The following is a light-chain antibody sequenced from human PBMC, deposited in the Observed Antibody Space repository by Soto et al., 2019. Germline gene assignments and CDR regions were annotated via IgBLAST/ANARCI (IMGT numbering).Light chain of an antibody. J-gene: IGLJ3*02. V-gene: IGLV2-11*01. CDR2: DVT. CDR3: CSYAGTYTWV. CDR1: SSDVGAYNY. Sequence: QSVLTQPRSVSGSPGQSVTISCTGTSSDVGAYNYVSWYQQYPGKAPKLMVFDVTKRPSGVPNRFSGSKSDNTASLTISGLQAEDGADYYCCSYAGTYTWVLGGGTKVTVL.